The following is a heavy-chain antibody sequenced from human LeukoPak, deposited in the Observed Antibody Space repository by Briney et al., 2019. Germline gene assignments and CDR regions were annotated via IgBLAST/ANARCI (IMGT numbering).Heavy chain of an antibody. CDR2: IKQDGSRQ. Sequence: GGSLGLSCTTSGIIFKNFWMSWVRQAPGKGLEFVANIKQDGSRQFYVDSVKGRFTISRDNARNSMYLQMNNLRVEDTAVYYCVNAITLADWGQGTLVTVSS. V-gene: IGHV3-7*01. CDR1: GIIFKNFW. J-gene: IGHJ4*02. D-gene: IGHD3-10*01. CDR3: VNAITLAD.